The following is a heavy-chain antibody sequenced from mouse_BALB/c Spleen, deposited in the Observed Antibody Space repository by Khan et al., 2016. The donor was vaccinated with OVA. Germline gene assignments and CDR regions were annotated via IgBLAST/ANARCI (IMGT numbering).Heavy chain of an antibody. CDR2: ISYSGST. CDR3: ARDGSRYNYAMDY. J-gene: IGHJ4*01. CDR1: GYSITSDYA. D-gene: IGHD2-3*01. V-gene: IGHV3-2*02. Sequence: EVKLLESGPGLVKPSQSLSLTCTVTGYSITSDYAWNWIRQFPGNKLEWMGYISYSGSTNYNPALKSRISITRDTSKNQFFLQLNSVTTEDIATYYCARDGSRYNYAMDYWGQGTSVTVSS.